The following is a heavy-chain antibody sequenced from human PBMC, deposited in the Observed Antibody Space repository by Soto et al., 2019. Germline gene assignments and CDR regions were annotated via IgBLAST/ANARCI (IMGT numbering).Heavy chain of an antibody. CDR2: IYYSGST. D-gene: IGHD3-22*01. CDR3: AREGSGYYSDWFDP. CDR1: GGSISSYY. V-gene: IGHV4-59*01. J-gene: IGHJ5*02. Sequence: SETLSLTCTVSGGSISSYYWSWIRQPPGKGLEWIGYIYYSGSTNYNPSLKSRVTISVDTSKNQFPLKLSSVTAADTAVYYCAREGSGYYSDWFDPWGQGTLVTVSS.